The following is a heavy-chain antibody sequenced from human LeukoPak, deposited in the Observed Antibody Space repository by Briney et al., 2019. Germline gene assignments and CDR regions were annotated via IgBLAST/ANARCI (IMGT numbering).Heavy chain of an antibody. CDR3: TRGDRGYAESLY. D-gene: IGHD5-12*01. V-gene: IGHV3-7*02. J-gene: IGHJ4*02. Sequence: PGGSLRLSCTVSGFSSREHWMSWVRQAPGKGLEWVGNIKEDGNEDYYVDSVEGRFVIFRDNAKNSLYLQMHSLRAEDTAVYYCTRGDRGYAESLYWGRGTLVTVSS. CDR2: IKEDGNED. CDR1: GFSSREHW.